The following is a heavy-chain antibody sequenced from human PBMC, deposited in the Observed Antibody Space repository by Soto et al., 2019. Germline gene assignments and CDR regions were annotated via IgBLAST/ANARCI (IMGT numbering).Heavy chain of an antibody. CDR2: ISDSGNST. D-gene: IGHD4-17*01. Sequence: VGSLRLSCAASGFTFSSYAMSWVRQAPGKGLEWVSTISDSGNSTYSADSVKGRFTISRDNSKNTLYLQMNRLRAEDTAVYYCARDRYGDPLWGQDDFDYWGQGTLVTVSS. CDR3: ARDRYGDPLWGQDDFDY. CDR1: GFTFSSYA. J-gene: IGHJ4*02. V-gene: IGHV3-23*01.